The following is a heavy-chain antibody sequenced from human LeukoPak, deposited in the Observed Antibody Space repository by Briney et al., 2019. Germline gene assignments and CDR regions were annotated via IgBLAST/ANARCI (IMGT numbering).Heavy chain of an antibody. J-gene: IGHJ4*02. V-gene: IGHV3-7*03. CDR1: GFTFSSYW. CDR3: ATTDNDFWSGYYTAPRVYFDY. Sequence: GGSLRLSCAASGFTFSSYWMSWVRQAPGKGLEWVANIKQDGSEKYYVDAVKGRFTISRDNSKNTLYLQMNSLRAEDTAVYYCATTDNDFWSGYYTAPRVYFDYWGQGTLVTVSS. CDR2: IKQDGSEK. D-gene: IGHD3-3*01.